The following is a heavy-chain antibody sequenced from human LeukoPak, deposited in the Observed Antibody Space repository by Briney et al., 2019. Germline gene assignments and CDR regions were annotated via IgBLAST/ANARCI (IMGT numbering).Heavy chain of an antibody. D-gene: IGHD2-2*01. CDR3: AKGGPPYCSSTSCSDYFDY. Sequence: GGSLRLSCAASGFTFSSYGMHRIRQAPGKGREWVAVISYDGSNKYYAASVKGRFSISRDNSKNTLYLQMSSLRAEDTAVYYCAKGGPPYCSSTSCSDYFDYWGQGTLVTVSS. V-gene: IGHV3-30*18. CDR1: GFTFSSYG. J-gene: IGHJ4*02. CDR2: ISYDGSNK.